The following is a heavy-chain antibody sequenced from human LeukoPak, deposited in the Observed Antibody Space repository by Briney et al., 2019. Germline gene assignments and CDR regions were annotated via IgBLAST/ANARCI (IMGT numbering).Heavy chain of an antibody. CDR2: ISYDGSNK. V-gene: IGHV3-30*18. J-gene: IGHJ4*02. Sequence: GRSLRLSCAASGFTFSSYGMHWVRQAPGKGLEWVAVISYDGSNKYYADSVKGRFTISRDNSKNTLYLQMNSLRAEDTAVYYCAKELLVYAASFFDYWGQGTLVTVSS. D-gene: IGHD2-8*01. CDR1: GFTFSSYG. CDR3: AKELLVYAASFFDY.